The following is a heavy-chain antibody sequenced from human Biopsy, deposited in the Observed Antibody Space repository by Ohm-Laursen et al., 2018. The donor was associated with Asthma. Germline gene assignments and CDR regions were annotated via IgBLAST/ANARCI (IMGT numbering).Heavy chain of an antibody. Sequence: SLRLSCTASGFTFSIYDIHWVRQAPGKGLEWVEVISYDGGNKFYGDSVKGRFTLSRDNSRNTLYLQMNSLRVEDTAIYYCARTHERWTSIQDDALDIWGQGTMVIVSS. D-gene: IGHD4-23*01. J-gene: IGHJ3*02. CDR3: ARTHERWTSIQDDALDI. V-gene: IGHV3-30*03. CDR2: ISYDGGNK. CDR1: GFTFSIYD.